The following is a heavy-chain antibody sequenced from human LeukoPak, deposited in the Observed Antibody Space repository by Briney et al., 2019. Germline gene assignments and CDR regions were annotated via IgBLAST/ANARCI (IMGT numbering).Heavy chain of an antibody. J-gene: IGHJ5*02. CDR2: IIPILGIA. Sequence: ASVKVSCKASGGTFSSYAISWVRQAPGQGLEWMGRIIPILGIANYAQKLQGRVTITADKSTSTAYMELSSLRSEDTAVYYCARAQYCSGGSCSDWFDPWGQGTLVTVSS. CDR1: GGTFSSYA. CDR3: ARAQYCSGGSCSDWFDP. D-gene: IGHD2-15*01. V-gene: IGHV1-69*04.